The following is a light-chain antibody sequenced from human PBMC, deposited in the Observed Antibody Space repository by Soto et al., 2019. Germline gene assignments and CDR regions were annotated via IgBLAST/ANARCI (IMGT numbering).Light chain of an antibody. Sequence: DIQMTQSPSTLSASVGDRVIITCRASQCINTWLAWYQQKPGRAPKLLIYSSSSLMSEVPSRFSGSGSGSECTLSSSSLQPDDFATYYCQQYEGFSFTFGQGTK. CDR2: SSS. V-gene: IGKV1-5*03. CDR1: QCINTW. CDR3: QQYEGFSFT. J-gene: IGKJ2*01.